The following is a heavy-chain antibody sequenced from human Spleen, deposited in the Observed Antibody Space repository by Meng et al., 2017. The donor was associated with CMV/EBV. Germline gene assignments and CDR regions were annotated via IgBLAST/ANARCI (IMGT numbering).Heavy chain of an antibody. CDR2: VSHRRSA. CDR3: TRSGTSAWYYFDS. V-gene: IGHV4-4*02. J-gene: IGHJ4*02. D-gene: IGHD6-19*01. CDR1: GGCVSSTNW. Sequence: CAVAGGCVSSTNWWSWVRRPPGKGLEWIGEVSHRRSATYNPSLKSRVTMSIDNSKNQFSLQLNSVTAADTAVYYCTRSGTSAWYYFDSWGQGTLVTVSS.